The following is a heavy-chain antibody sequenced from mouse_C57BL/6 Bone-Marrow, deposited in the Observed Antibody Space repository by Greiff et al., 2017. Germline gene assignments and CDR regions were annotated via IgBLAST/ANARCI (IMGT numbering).Heavy chain of an antibody. D-gene: IGHD4-1*01. CDR2: IHPNSGST. CDR1: GYTFTSYW. J-gene: IGHJ3*01. Sequence: VQLQQPGAELVKPGASVKLSCKASGYTFTSYWMHWVKQRPGQGLEWIGMIHPNSGSTNYNEKFKSKATLTVDQSSSTAYMQLSSLTSEDSAVYYCARTRDWAGFAYWGQGTLVTVSA. V-gene: IGHV1-64*01. CDR3: ARTRDWAGFAY.